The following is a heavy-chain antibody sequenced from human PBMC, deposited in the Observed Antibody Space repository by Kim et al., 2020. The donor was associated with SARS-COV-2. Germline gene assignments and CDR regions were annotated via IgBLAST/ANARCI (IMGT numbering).Heavy chain of an antibody. CDR2: IWYDGSNK. Sequence: GGSLRLSCAASGFTFSSYGMHWVRQAPGKGLEWVAVIWYDGSNKYYADSVKGRFTISSDNSKNTLYLQMNSLRAEDTAVYYCAKEDSSSWYSASYYYGMDAWGQGTTVTVSS. J-gene: IGHJ6*02. V-gene: IGHV3-33*06. CDR3: AKEDSSSWYSASYYYGMDA. D-gene: IGHD6-13*01. CDR1: GFTFSSYG.